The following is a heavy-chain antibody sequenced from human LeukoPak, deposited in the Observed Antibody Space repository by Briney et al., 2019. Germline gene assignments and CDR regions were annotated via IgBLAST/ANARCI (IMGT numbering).Heavy chain of an antibody. CDR1: GYTFTSYA. CDR2: INAGNGNT. CDR3: ARDNSPHCSSTSCLDY. Sequence: ASVKVSCKASGYTFTSYAMHWVRQAPGQGLEWMGWINAGNGNTKYSQKFQGRVTITRDTSASTAYMELSSLRSEDTAVYYCARDNSPHCSSTSCLDYWGQGTLVTVSS. D-gene: IGHD2-2*01. V-gene: IGHV1-3*01. J-gene: IGHJ4*02.